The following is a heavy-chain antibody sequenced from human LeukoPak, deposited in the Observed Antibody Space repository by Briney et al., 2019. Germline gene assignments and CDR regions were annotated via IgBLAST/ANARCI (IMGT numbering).Heavy chain of an antibody. CDR1: GFTFSSYA. J-gene: IGHJ4*02. V-gene: IGHV3-23*01. Sequence: PGGSLRLSCAASGFTFSSYAMSWVRQAPGKGLEWVSSISGRGDITYYADSVKGRFTISRDNSKNTLYLQMNSLRAEDTAVYYCGAGDSSGWYYFDYWGQGALVTVSS. CDR2: ISGRGDIT. D-gene: IGHD6-19*01. CDR3: GAGDSSGWYYFDY.